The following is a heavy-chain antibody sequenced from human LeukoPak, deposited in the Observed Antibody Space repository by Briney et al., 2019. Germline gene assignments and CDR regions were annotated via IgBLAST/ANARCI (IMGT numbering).Heavy chain of an antibody. CDR2: ISSSSSYI. V-gene: IGHV3-21*01. CDR3: AREKVAARYYYYYGMDV. J-gene: IGHJ6*02. CDR1: GFTFSSYS. Sequence: GGSLRLSCAASGFTFSSYSMNWVRQAPGKGLEWVSSISSSSSYIYYADSVKGRFTISRDNAKNSLYLQMNSLRAEDTAVYYCAREKVAARYYYYYGMDVWGQGTTVTVSS. D-gene: IGHD6-6*01.